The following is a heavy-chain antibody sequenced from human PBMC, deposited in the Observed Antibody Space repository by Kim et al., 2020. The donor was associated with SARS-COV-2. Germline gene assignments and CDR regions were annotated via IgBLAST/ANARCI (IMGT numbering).Heavy chain of an antibody. J-gene: IGHJ4*02. Sequence: ASVKVSCKASGYTFTSYSMNWVRQAPGQGLEWMGWINTNTGNPTYAQGFTGRFVFSLDTSVSTAYLQISSLKAEDTAVYYCARTDYDSGGYYLGYWGQGTLVTVSS. CDR1: GYTFTSYS. CDR3: ARTDYDSGGYYLGY. D-gene: IGHD3-22*01. V-gene: IGHV7-4-1*02. CDR2: INTNTGNP.